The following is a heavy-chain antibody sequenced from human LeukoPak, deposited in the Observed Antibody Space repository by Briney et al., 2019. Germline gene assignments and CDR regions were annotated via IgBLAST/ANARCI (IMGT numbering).Heavy chain of an antibody. CDR3: TRVGYIDEGIDY. D-gene: IGHD5-24*01. V-gene: IGHV3-30*04. CDR1: GFTFSSYA. Sequence: GGSLRLSCAASGFTFSSYAMHWVRQAPGKGLEWVAVISYDGSNTYYADSVKGRFTISRDNAKNSLYLQMNSLRAEDTAIYYCTRVGYIDEGIDYWGQGTLVTVSS. CDR2: ISYDGSNT. J-gene: IGHJ4*02.